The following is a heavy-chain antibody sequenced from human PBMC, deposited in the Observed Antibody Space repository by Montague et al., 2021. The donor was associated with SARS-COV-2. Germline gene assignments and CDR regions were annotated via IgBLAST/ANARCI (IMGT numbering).Heavy chain of an antibody. Sequence: TLSLTCTVSGGSISSGSYYWSWLRQPAGKGLEWVGRIYTSGSTNYTPSLKSRVTISVDTSKNQFSLKLSSVTAADTAVYYCARDLAPYYGSGSYYNPIDAFDIWGQGTMVTVSS. J-gene: IGHJ3*02. CDR2: IYTSGST. CDR1: GGSISSGSYY. CDR3: ARDLAPYYGSGSYYNPIDAFDI. D-gene: IGHD3-10*01. V-gene: IGHV4-61*02.